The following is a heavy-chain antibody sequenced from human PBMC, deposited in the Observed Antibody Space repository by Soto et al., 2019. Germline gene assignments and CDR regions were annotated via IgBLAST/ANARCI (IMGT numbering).Heavy chain of an antibody. V-gene: IGHV1-8*01. CDR3: ARGKYQLLFVYYYYYMDV. CDR1: GYTFTSYD. J-gene: IGHJ6*03. D-gene: IGHD2-2*01. Sequence: KNRGASVKVSCKASGYTFTSYDINWVRQATGQGLEWMGWMNPNSGNTGYAQKFQGRVTMTRNTSISTAYMELSSLRSEDTAVYYCARGKYQLLFVYYYYYMDVWGKGTTVTVSS. CDR2: MNPNSGNT.